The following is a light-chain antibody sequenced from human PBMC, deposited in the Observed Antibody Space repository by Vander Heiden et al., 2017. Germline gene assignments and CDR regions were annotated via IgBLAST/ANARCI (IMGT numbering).Light chain of an antibody. Sequence: SYVLTPPPSLSLATGKTARITCGGNNIGSKRVHWYQEKPGQAPVLVVYDDGDRPSGIPERFSGSNSGNTATLTISRVEAGDEADYYCQVWDSSSDHVVFGGGTKLTVL. CDR2: DDG. J-gene: IGLJ2*01. V-gene: IGLV3-21*03. CDR3: QVWDSSSDHVV. CDR1: NIGSKR.